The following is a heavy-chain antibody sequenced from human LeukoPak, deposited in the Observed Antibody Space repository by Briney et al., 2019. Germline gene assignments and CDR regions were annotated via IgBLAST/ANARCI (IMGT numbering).Heavy chain of an antibody. J-gene: IGHJ3*01. D-gene: IGHD5-24*01. Sequence: ASVNVSYRVSGYTLTELSMHGVRQAPGKGLEWMGGFDPEDGETIYAQKFQGRVTMTEDTSTDTAYMELSSLRSEDTAVYYCATGDRVDMATILYWGQGTMVTVSS. CDR1: GYTLTELS. V-gene: IGHV1-24*01. CDR3: ATGDRVDMATILY. CDR2: FDPEDGET.